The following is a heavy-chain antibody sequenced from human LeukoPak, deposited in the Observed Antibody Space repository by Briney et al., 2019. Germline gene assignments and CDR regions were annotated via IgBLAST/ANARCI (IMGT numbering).Heavy chain of an antibody. V-gene: IGHV3-21*01. D-gene: IGHD2-15*01. CDR2: ISSGSRYI. J-gene: IGHJ5*02. CDR1: GFTFSAYS. Sequence: GGSLRLSCAASGFTFSAYSMNWVRQAPGKGLEWVSFISSGSRYIYYADSVKGRFTISRDNAKDSLYLQMNSLRAEDTAVYYCAKCSGGNCYHSDDHWGQGTLVTVSP. CDR3: AKCSGGNCYHSDDH.